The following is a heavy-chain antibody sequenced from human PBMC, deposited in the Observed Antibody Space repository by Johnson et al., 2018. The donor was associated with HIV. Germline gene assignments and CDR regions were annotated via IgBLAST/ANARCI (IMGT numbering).Heavy chain of an antibody. D-gene: IGHD3-9*01. J-gene: IGHJ3*02. V-gene: IGHV3-20*04. CDR1: GFTFDDYG. CDR3: AREEGTDILTRGDAFDI. CDR2: ISWNGGST. Sequence: VQLVESGGSVVRPGGSLRLSCAASGFTFDDYGMSWVRQAPGKGLEWVSGISWNGGSTGYADSVKGRFTVSRDNAKKSLYLQMNSLRAEDTAVYYCAREEGTDILTRGDAFDIWGQGTMVTVSS.